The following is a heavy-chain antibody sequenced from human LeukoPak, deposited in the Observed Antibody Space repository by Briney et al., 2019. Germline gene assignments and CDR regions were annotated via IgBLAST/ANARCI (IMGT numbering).Heavy chain of an antibody. CDR2: MNPNSGNT. CDR1: GYTFTNYD. D-gene: IGHD6-13*01. J-gene: IGHJ4*02. Sequence: ASVRVSCKASGYTFTNYDINWVRQASGQGLEWMGWMNPNSGNTGSAQKFQGRVTMTSNASISTAYMELSSLRSEDTAVYYCARGLRREQQLLRAFDYWGQGTPVTVSS. CDR3: ARGLRREQQLLRAFDY. V-gene: IGHV1-8*01.